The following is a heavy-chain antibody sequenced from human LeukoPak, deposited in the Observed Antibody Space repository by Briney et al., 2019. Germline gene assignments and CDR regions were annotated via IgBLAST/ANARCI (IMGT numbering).Heavy chain of an antibody. Sequence: GESLKISCKGSGYSFTDYWSGWVRQVPGKGLEWVGLIYPGESDIRYSPSFQGQVTISADKSISTAYLLWSSLKASDTAMYYCARHAFHNDNSDYYFAHWGQGTLVTVSS. J-gene: IGHJ4*02. V-gene: IGHV5-51*01. CDR2: IYPGESDI. D-gene: IGHD3-22*01. CDR3: ARHAFHNDNSDYYFAH. CDR1: GYSFTDYW.